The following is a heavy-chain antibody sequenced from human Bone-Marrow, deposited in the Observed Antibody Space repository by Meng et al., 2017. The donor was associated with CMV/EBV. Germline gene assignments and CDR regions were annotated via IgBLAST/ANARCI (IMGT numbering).Heavy chain of an antibody. D-gene: IGHD6-6*01. V-gene: IGHV3-30*02. CDR1: GFTFSSYG. CDR2: IRYDGSNK. J-gene: IGHJ4*02. Sequence: GESLKISCAASGFTFSSYGMHWVRQAPGKGVEWVAFIRYDGSNKYYADSVKGRFTISRDNSKNTLYLQMNSLRAVDSAVYYCAGSIAAHSNGDYWSQGTLVTVSS. CDR3: AGSIAAHSNGDY.